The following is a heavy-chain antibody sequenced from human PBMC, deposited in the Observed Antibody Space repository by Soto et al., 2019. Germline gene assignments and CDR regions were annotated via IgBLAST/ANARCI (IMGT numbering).Heavy chain of an antibody. Sequence: SSVKVSCKASGGTYNSYILAWVRQPTAQGLDWMGGIIPIFETTNYTQKLQGRVKLTADESTRTAYMELSTLRSEDTAVYYCARGIVTGSEYNYYYYGMDVWGQGATVTVS. J-gene: IGHJ6*02. CDR3: ARGIVTGSEYNYYYYGMDV. CDR2: IIPIFETT. V-gene: IGHV1-69*13. D-gene: IGHD1-1*01. CDR1: GGTYNSYI.